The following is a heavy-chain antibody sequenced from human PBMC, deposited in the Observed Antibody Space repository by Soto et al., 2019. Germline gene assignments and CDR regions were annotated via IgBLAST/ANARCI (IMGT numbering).Heavy chain of an antibody. J-gene: IGHJ4*02. Sequence: SETLSLTCTVSGGPISSYYWSWIRQPPGKGLEWIGYIYNSGSTNYNPSLKSRVTISVDTSKNQFSLKLSSVTAADTAVYYCAYGDSRGPFDSWGQGTLVTVSS. D-gene: IGHD4-17*01. CDR3: AYGDSRGPFDS. CDR1: GGPISSYY. CDR2: IYNSGST. V-gene: IGHV4-59*01.